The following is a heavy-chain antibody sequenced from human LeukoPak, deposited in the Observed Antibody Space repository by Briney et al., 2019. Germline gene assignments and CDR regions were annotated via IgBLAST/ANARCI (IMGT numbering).Heavy chain of an antibody. Sequence: PGGSLRLSCAASGFTFSTYAIHWVRQAPGKGLEWVVLISYDGSNKYYADSVRGRFTISRDNSKNTLFLQMNSLRAEDTAVYYCAREGSYSGSYGTFDIWGQGTMVTVSS. CDR3: AREGSYSGSYGTFDI. J-gene: IGHJ3*02. D-gene: IGHD1-26*01. V-gene: IGHV3-30-3*01. CDR2: ISYDGSNK. CDR1: GFTFSTYA.